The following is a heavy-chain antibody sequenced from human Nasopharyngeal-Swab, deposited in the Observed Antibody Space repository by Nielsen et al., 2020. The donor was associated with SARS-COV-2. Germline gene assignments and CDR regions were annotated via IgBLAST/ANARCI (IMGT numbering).Heavy chain of an antibody. Sequence: VRQAPGKGPEWVAVISYDGSNKYYADSVKGRFTISRDNSKNTLYLQMNSLRAEDTAVYYCAKLDMVRGVIITSYAFDIWGQGTMVTVSS. CDR2: ISYDGSNK. J-gene: IGHJ3*02. CDR3: AKLDMVRGVIITSYAFDI. V-gene: IGHV3-30*18. D-gene: IGHD3-10*01.